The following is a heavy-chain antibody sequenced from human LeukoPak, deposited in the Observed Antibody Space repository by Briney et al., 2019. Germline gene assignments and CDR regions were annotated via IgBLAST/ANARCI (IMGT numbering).Heavy chain of an antibody. CDR2: LYYSGNS. V-gene: IGHV4-39*01. Sequence: SETLSLTCTVSGDSISSSSSYWGWIRPPPGKELEWIGSLYYSGNSYSNPSLKSRVTISVDTTKNQLSLKLSSVTVADTAVYSCARQPHYYFDSSARWGQGTLVTVSS. CDR1: GDSISSSSSY. CDR3: ARQPHYYFDSSAR. J-gene: IGHJ4*02. D-gene: IGHD3-22*01.